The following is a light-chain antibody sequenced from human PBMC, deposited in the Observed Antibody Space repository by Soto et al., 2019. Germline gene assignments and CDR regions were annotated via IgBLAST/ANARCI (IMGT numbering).Light chain of an antibody. CDR3: QHYDPSLWT. CDR1: QIISSNS. CDR2: IAS. Sequence: EIVLTKSPGTLSLSPGERATLSCRASQIISSNSVAWYQQRPGQPPRLLIYIASSRAPGIPARFSGSGSGTDFTLTISRLEPEDFAVYYCQHYDPSLWTFGQGTKVDI. V-gene: IGKV3-20*01. J-gene: IGKJ1*01.